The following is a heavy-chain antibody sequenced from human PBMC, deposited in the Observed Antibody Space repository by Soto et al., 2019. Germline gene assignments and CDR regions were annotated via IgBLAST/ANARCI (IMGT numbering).Heavy chain of an antibody. CDR1: GDSVSSNGAA. CDR3: ARVVGSSEHDY. J-gene: IGHJ4*02. D-gene: IGHD6-13*01. Sequence: QPLSLTCAISGDSVSSNGAAWNVIRQSPSRGLEWLGRTYYRSKWYSHYAVSVKSRITLKPDTSKNQFSLQLNSVTPEDTAVYYCARVVGSSEHDYWGQGTLVTVSS. CDR2: TYYRSKWYS. V-gene: IGHV6-1*01.